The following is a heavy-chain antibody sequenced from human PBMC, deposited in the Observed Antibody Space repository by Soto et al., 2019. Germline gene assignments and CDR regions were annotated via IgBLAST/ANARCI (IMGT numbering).Heavy chain of an antibody. CDR2: MDYSGGT. CDR1: GAAITGSGYY. D-gene: IGHD3-10*01. CDR3: SRRPPLSASESSRFGP. V-gene: IGHV4-39*01. J-gene: IGHJ5*02. Sequence: SETLSLPCTVSGAAITGSGYYWGWLRRPPEKRLEWIGTMDYSGGTNYNPSLQSRVTISADTSKNLFSLRLTSVSAADTPVYDCSRRPPLSASESSRFGPWGRGALVTVSS.